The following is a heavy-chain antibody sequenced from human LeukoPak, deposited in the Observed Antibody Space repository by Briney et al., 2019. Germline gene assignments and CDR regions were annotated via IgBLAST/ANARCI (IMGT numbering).Heavy chain of an antibody. V-gene: IGHV3-30*03. Sequence: GGSLTLSCAASGFTFSNFGMHWVRQAPGKGLEWVAVISYDGSNEYYADSVKGRFTISRDNSKNTLYLQMNSLRAEDTAVYYCASPPTRECTSISCPLSYWGQGTLVTVSS. J-gene: IGHJ4*02. D-gene: IGHD2-2*01. CDR3: ASPPTRECTSISCPLSY. CDR1: GFTFSNFG. CDR2: ISYDGSNE.